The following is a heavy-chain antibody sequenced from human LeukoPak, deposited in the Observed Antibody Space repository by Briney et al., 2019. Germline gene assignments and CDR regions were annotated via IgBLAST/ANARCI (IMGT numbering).Heavy chain of an antibody. CDR3: AGLLWFGELYHFDY. CDR2: IIPIFGTA. Sequence: SVKVSCKASGYTFTSYYMHWVRQAPGQGLEWMGGIIPIFGTANYAQKFQGRVTITADESTSTAYMELSSLRSEDTAVYYCAGLLWFGELYHFDYWGQGTLVTVSS. CDR1: GYTFTSYY. V-gene: IGHV1-69*13. D-gene: IGHD3-10*01. J-gene: IGHJ4*02.